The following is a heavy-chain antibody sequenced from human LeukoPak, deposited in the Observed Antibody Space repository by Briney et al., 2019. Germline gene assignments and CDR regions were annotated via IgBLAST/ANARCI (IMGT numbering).Heavy chain of an antibody. D-gene: IGHD3-10*01. Sequence: GSLRLSCAASGFTFSTYWMSWVRQPPGKGLEWIGSIYHSGSTYYNPSLKSRVTISVDTSKNQFSLKLSSVTAADTAVYYCAKRGDLLLWFGEPPNWFDPWGRGTLVTVSS. CDR2: IYHSGST. CDR1: GFTFSTYW. V-gene: IGHV4-38-2*01. J-gene: IGHJ5*02. CDR3: AKRGDLLLWFGEPPNWFDP.